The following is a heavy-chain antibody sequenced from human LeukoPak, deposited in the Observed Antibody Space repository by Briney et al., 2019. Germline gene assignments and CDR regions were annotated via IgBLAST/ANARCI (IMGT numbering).Heavy chain of an antibody. D-gene: IGHD1-26*01. CDR3: ARDQGSLYYFDF. J-gene: IGHJ4*02. CDR1: GFTFSTYS. V-gene: IGHV3-48*02. CDR2: ISSGSSTI. Sequence: GGSLRLSCAASGFTFSTYSMNWFRQAPGRGVEWISYISSGSSTIFYADSVKGRFTISRDNVMNSLFLQMNSLRDEDTAVHYCARDQGSLYYFDFWGQGTLVTVSS.